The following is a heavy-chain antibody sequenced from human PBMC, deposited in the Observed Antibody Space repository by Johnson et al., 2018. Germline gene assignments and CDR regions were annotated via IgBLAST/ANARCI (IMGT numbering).Heavy chain of an antibody. Sequence: EVQLVETGGGLVQPGGSLRLSCAASGFTFSSYAMSWVRQAPGKRLEWVSAISSSGGSTYYADSVKGRFTISRDDSRNTLYLQMNSLRAEGTAVYYCAVLCEGYPTPMDVWGKGTTGTVSS. CDR1: GFTFSSYA. CDR3: AVLCEGYPTPMDV. CDR2: ISSSGGST. J-gene: IGHJ6*03. V-gene: IGHV3-23*04. D-gene: IGHD3-16*01.